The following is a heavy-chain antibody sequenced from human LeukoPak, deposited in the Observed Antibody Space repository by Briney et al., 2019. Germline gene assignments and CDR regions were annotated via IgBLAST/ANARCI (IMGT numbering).Heavy chain of an antibody. D-gene: IGHD3-22*01. Sequence: ASVKVSCKASGGTFGSYAISWVRQAPGQGLEWMGWMNPNSGNTGYAQKFQGRVTMTRNTSISTAYMELSSLRSEDTAVYYCARVGYDSSGYYYPAWGQGTLVTVSS. CDR1: GGTFGSYA. CDR3: ARVGYDSSGYYYPA. CDR2: MNPNSGNT. V-gene: IGHV1-8*02. J-gene: IGHJ5*02.